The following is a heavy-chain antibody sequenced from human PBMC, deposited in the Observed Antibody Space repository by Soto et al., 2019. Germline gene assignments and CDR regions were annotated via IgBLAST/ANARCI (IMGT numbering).Heavy chain of an antibody. Sequence: ASVEVSCKASGYTFTIYGIIWVRQATGQGLEWMGWISAYNGNTNYAQKLQGRVTMTTDTSTSTAYMELRSLRSDDTAVYYCARVGFWYNWNVTPLRWFDPWGQGTLVTVSS. CDR1: GYTFTIYG. CDR3: ARVGFWYNWNVTPLRWFDP. V-gene: IGHV1-18*01. J-gene: IGHJ5*02. CDR2: ISAYNGNT. D-gene: IGHD1-1*01.